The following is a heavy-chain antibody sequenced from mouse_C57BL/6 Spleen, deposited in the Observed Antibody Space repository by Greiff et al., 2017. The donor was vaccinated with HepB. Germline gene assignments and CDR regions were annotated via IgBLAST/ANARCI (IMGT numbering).Heavy chain of an antibody. V-gene: IGHV1-18*01. Sequence: EVQLQQSGPELVKPGASVKIPCKASGYTFTDYNMDWVKQSHGKSLEWIGDINPNNGGTIYNQKFKGKATLTVDKSSSTAYMELRSLTSEDTAVYYCARSRTGTVFAYWGQVTLVTVSA. CDR1: GYTFTDYN. J-gene: IGHJ3*01. CDR3: ARSRTGTVFAY. D-gene: IGHD4-1*01. CDR2: INPNNGGT.